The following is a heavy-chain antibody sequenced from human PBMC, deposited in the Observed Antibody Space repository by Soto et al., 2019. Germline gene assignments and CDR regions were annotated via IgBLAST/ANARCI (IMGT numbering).Heavy chain of an antibody. CDR2: IVGSGGGI. V-gene: IGHV3-23*01. D-gene: IGHD2-8*01. Sequence: EVQLLESGGGLVQPGGSLRLSCAASGFTFSAYAMSWVRQAPGKGLQWVSGIVGSGGGIQYADSVRGRFTVSRDNSKNTLYPQMHRLRAEDTAVYYCATDAIAGSSVWGPFAMRGKGTEVTVSS. J-gene: IGHJ3*02. CDR3: ATDAIAGSSVWGPFAM. CDR1: GFTFSAYA.